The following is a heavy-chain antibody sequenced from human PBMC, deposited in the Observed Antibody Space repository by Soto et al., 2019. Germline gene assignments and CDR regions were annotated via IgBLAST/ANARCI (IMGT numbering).Heavy chain of an antibody. D-gene: IGHD6-13*01. CDR2: IWYDGSNK. Sequence: SLRLSCAASGFTFSSYGMHWVRQAPGKGLEWVAVIWYDGSNKYYADSVKGRFTISRDNSKNTLYLQMNSLRAEDTAVYYCARDIAAAGTSYYYYGMDVWGQGTTVTVSS. V-gene: IGHV3-33*01. CDR3: ARDIAAAGTSYYYYGMDV. J-gene: IGHJ6*02. CDR1: GFTFSSYG.